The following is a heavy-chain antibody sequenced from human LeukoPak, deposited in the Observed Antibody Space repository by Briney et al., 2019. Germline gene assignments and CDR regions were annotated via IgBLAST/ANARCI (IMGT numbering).Heavy chain of an antibody. CDR3: ARRRDLYSGSYYPFDY. D-gene: IGHD1-26*01. CDR2: IKKDGSEK. CDR1: GFTFSSHW. V-gene: IGHV3-7*03. Sequence: PGGSLRLSCAASGFTFSSHWMSWVRQAPGKGLEWVANIKKDGSEKYYVDAVKGRFTISRDNAKTSLYLQMNSLRAEDTAMYYCARRRDLYSGSYYPFDYWGQGTLVTVSS. J-gene: IGHJ4*02.